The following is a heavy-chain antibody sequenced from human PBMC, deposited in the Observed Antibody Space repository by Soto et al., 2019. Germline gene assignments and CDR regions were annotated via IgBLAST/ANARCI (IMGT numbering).Heavy chain of an antibody. J-gene: IGHJ3*02. CDR3: ASDADCSSTSCHKAGAFDI. CDR1: GFTFSSYS. CDR2: ISSSSSYI. V-gene: IGHV3-21*01. D-gene: IGHD2-2*02. Sequence: GGSLRLSCAASGFTFSSYSMNWVRQAPGKGLEWVSSISSSSSYIYYADSVKGRFTISRDNAKNSLYLQMNSLRAEDTAVYYCASDADCSSTSCHKAGAFDIWGQGTIVTVSS.